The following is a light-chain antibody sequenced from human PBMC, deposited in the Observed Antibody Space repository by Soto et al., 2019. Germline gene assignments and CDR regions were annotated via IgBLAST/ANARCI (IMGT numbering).Light chain of an antibody. V-gene: IGKV1-5*03. Sequence: DIQMTQSPPTLSASIGDRVTITCRASQSISSWLAWYQQKPGKAPKLLIYQASNLETGVPSRFNGSGSGTEFTLTISSLQPDDFATYYCQQYNSYEWTFGHGTKVENK. CDR3: QQYNSYEWT. J-gene: IGKJ1*01. CDR2: QAS. CDR1: QSISSW.